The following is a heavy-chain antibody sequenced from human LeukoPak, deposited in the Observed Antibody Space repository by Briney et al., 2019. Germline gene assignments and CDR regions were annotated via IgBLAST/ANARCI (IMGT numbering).Heavy chain of an antibody. CDR2: ISSSSSTI. J-gene: IGHJ4*02. CDR1: GFTFSTYS. D-gene: IGHD6-25*01. V-gene: IGHV3-48*01. CDR3: ARRITASGKHYFDH. Sequence: PGGSLRLPCAASGFTFSTYSVNWVRQAPGKGLEWVSYISSSSSTIYYADSVQGRFTISRDNAKNSLYLQMNSLRAEDTAVYYCARRITASGKHYFDHWGQGTLVTVSS.